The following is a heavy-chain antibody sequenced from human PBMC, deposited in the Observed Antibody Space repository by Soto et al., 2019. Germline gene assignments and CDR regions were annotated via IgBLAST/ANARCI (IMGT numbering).Heavy chain of an antibody. V-gene: IGHV3-30*03. Sequence: QVQLAESGGGVVQPGRSLRLSCATSGFVSNDYDIHWVRQAPGKGLAWLASISYDGSNKYYADSVKGRFTISRDNSKNTLSPQINSLGAEDTAVDDCSRGRKGGLDAGGPGTLVTVSS. CDR3: SRGRKGGLDA. J-gene: IGHJ5*02. CDR2: ISYDGSNK. CDR1: GFVSNDYD. D-gene: IGHD2-21*01.